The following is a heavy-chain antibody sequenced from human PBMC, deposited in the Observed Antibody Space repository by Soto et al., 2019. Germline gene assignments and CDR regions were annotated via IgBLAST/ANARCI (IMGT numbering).Heavy chain of an antibody. CDR3: ARGSSGYGLMWFGEFLSSFDY. J-gene: IGHJ4*02. V-gene: IGHV3-7*01. CDR2: IKEDGSEK. Sequence: EVQLVDSGGGLVQPGGSLRLSCAASGFTFSHHWMNWVRQAPGKGLEWVANIKEDGSEKFYVDSVKGRFTISRDNGKNSRYLQMNSLTADDTAVYYCARGSSGYGLMWFGEFLSSFDYWGQGTLVTVSS. CDR1: GFTFSHHW. D-gene: IGHD3-10*01.